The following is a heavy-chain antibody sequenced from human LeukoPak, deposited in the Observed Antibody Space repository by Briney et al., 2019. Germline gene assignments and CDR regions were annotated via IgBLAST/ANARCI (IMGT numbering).Heavy chain of an antibody. J-gene: IGHJ4*02. CDR2: ITGSGDST. CDR3: AKDRLTTVTLED. CDR1: GFTFSNYA. V-gene: IGHV3-23*01. D-gene: IGHD4-11*01. Sequence: GGSLRLSCAPSGFTFSNYAMTWVRQAPGKGLEWVSTITGSGDSTFYADSVKGRFTISRDNSRNTLYLQMSSLRAEDTAVYHCAKDRLTTVTLEDRGQGTLVTVSS.